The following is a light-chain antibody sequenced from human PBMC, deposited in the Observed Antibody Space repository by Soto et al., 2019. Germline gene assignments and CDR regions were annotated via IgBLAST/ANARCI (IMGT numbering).Light chain of an antibody. J-gene: IGLJ1*01. V-gene: IGLV2-14*01. CDR2: DVS. CDR1: SSDVGGYNY. CDR3: SAYTTNSTEV. Sequence: QSVLTQPASVSGSPGQSIAISCTGTSSDVGGYNYVSWYQQHPGKAPKLMIYDVSRRPSGVPNRFSGSKSGNTASLTISGLQAEDESDYYCSAYTTNSTEVFGTGTKLTVL.